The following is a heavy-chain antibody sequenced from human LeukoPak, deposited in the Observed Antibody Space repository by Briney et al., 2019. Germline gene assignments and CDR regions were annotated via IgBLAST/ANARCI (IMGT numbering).Heavy chain of an antibody. CDR2: IAIDSGNT. J-gene: IGHJ4*02. V-gene: IGHV3-48*01. D-gene: IGHD5-24*01. CDR3: ARDYKYAFDN. CDR1: VFTLIEYI. Sequence: GGSLRLSCAASVFTLIEYIMNWVRQAPGRGREGISYIAIDSGNTNYADSVKGRFTISGDKAKNALYLQMNSLRVEDTAVYYCARDYKYAFDNWGQGTLVTVSS.